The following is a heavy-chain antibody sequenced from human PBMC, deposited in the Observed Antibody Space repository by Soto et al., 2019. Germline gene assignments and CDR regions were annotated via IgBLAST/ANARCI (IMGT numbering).Heavy chain of an antibody. D-gene: IGHD4-4*01. V-gene: IGHV3-23*01. CDR1: GFPFSSHA. Sequence: GSLKLSCAASGFPFSSHALSWVRPAPGKGLEWVPAINGNGGSTYYADSVKGRFTISRDNSKNTLYLQMNSLRAEDTAVYYCAKSWDDYSNLPFDYWGQGTLVTVSS. CDR3: AKSWDDYSNLPFDY. J-gene: IGHJ4*02. CDR2: INGNGGST.